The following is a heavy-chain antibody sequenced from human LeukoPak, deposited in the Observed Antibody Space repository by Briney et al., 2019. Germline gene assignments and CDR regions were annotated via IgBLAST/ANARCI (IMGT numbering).Heavy chain of an antibody. CDR1: GFTFSSYA. CDR3: ARVPAAPRLYMDV. V-gene: IGHV4-59*01. D-gene: IGHD2-2*01. CDR2: IYYSGST. Sequence: SGGSLRLSCAASGFTFSSYAMSWVRQAPGKGLEWIGYIYYSGSTNYNPSLKSRVTISVDTSKNQFSLKLSSVTAADTAVYYCARVPAAPRLYMDVWGQGTTVIVSS. J-gene: IGHJ6*02.